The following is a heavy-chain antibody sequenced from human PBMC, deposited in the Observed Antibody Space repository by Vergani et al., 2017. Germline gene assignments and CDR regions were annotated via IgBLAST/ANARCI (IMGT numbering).Heavy chain of an antibody. D-gene: IGHD6-19*01. J-gene: IGHJ4*02. CDR1: EFTFSTYG. CDR2: IRYDGSNK. Sequence: QVQLVESGGGVVQPGGSRRLSCAASEFTFSTYGMHWVRQAPGKGLEWVAFIRYDGSNKYYADSVKGRFTISRDTSKNTLYLQMNSLRAEDTAVYYCAKWEAVAGIFDYWGQGTLVTVSS. CDR3: AKWEAVAGIFDY. V-gene: IGHV3-30*02.